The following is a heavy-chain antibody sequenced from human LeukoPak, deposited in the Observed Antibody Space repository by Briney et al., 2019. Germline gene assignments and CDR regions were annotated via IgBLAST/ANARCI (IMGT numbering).Heavy chain of an antibody. CDR1: GYTFTGYY. V-gene: IGHV1-2*02. D-gene: IGHD3-10*01. J-gene: IGHJ5*02. CDR3: ARDDILRFGEFNNWFDP. CDR2: INPNSGGA. Sequence: GASVKVSCKASGYTFTGYYMHWVRQAPGQGLEWMGWINPNSGGANYAQKFQGRVTMTRDTSISTAYMELSRLRSDDTAVYYCARDDILRFGEFNNWFDPWGQGTLVTVSS.